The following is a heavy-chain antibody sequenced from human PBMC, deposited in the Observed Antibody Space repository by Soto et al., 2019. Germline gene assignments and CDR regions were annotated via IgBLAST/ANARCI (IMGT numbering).Heavy chain of an antibody. J-gene: IGHJ4*02. Sequence: GGSLRLSCAASGFTVSSNYMSWVRQAPGKGLEWVSVIYSGGSTYYADSVKGRLTISRDNSKNTLYLQMNSLRAEDTAVYYCARDPRSSYYDILTGYYDWGQGTLVTVSS. CDR2: IYSGGST. CDR1: GFTVSSNY. V-gene: IGHV3-66*01. D-gene: IGHD3-9*01. CDR3: ARDPRSSYYDILTGYYD.